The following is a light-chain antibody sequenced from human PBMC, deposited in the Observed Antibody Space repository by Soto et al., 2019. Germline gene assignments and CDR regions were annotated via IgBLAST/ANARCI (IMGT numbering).Light chain of an antibody. J-gene: IGLJ2*01. CDR1: NSNIGNNA. CDR2: YDD. CDR3: AAWDDSLNGVV. V-gene: IGLV1-36*01. Sequence: QSVLTQPPSVSEAPRQRVTISCSGSNSNIGNNAVNWYQQLPGKAPKLLIYYDDVLPSGVSDRFSGSRSGTSASLAISGLQSEDEADYYCAAWDDSLNGVVFGGGTKVTV.